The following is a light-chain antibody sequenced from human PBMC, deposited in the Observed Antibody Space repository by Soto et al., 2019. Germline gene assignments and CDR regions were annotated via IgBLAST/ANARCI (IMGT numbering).Light chain of an antibody. J-gene: IGKJ1*01. Sequence: EIVLTQSPGTLSLSPGERATLSCRASQSVSSSYLAWYQQKPGQAPRRLIYGASSMAPGIPDRFSGSGSGTDFTLTISRLEPEYFAAYYCQQYGSSPPWTFGQGTKVEIK. V-gene: IGKV3-20*01. CDR1: QSVSSSY. CDR3: QQYGSSPPWT. CDR2: GAS.